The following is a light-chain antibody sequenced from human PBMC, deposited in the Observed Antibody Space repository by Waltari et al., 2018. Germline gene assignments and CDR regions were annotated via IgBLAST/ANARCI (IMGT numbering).Light chain of an antibody. CDR2: GGS. Sequence: VLTQSPGTLSLSPGQRATLSCRVSPSVSASFLAWYQHKLGQPPRLLIYGGSIMATGVPDRFSGSGSGTDFTLTIIRLEPEDFAVYYCHQYGESPRSFGPGTKVEV. CDR1: PSVSASF. V-gene: IGKV3-20*01. CDR3: HQYGESPRS. J-gene: IGKJ1*01.